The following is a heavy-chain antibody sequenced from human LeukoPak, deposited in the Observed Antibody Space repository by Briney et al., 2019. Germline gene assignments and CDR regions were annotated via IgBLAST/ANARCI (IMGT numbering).Heavy chain of an antibody. J-gene: IGHJ5*02. CDR3: ASSAGTYDFWSGYYNGWFDP. D-gene: IGHD3-3*01. Sequence: SETLSLTCTVSGGSISSGGYYWSWIRQHPGKGLEWIGYIYYSGSTYYNPSLKSRVTISVDTSKNQFSLKLSSVTAADMAVYYCASSAGTYDFWSGYYNGWFDPWGQGTLVTVSS. CDR2: IYYSGST. V-gene: IGHV4-31*03. CDR1: GGSISSGGYY.